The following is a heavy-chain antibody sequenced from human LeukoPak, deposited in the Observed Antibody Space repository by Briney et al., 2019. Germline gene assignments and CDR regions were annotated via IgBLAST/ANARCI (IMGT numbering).Heavy chain of an antibody. D-gene: IGHD2/OR15-2a*01. J-gene: IGHJ4*02. CDR3: TTSTANHDV. Sequence: GGSLRLSCAASGFTFSSYTMTWVRQAPGKGLEWASAISTSGTDTYYADSVKGRFSISRDNSKNTLYVQMNSLRAEDTAVYYCTTSTANHDVWGQGTLVTVSS. CDR1: GFTFSSYT. CDR2: ISTSGTDT. V-gene: IGHV3-23*01.